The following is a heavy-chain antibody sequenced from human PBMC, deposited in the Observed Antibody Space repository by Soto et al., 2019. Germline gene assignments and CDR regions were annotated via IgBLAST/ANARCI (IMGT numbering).Heavy chain of an antibody. CDR3: ARVGRRYCSGTTCYTDGLDV. CDR1: GVSISTYF. J-gene: IGHJ6*02. Sequence: QVQLQESGPGLVKPSETLSLTCTVSGVSISTYFWSWIRQPAGKGLEYIGRIFGNGNINYNPSLKSRVPMSVDRAMNQFSLILSSVTAADTAVYYCARVGRRYCSGTTCYTDGLDVWGQGTSVIVSS. CDR2: IFGNGNI. V-gene: IGHV4-4*07. D-gene: IGHD2-2*02.